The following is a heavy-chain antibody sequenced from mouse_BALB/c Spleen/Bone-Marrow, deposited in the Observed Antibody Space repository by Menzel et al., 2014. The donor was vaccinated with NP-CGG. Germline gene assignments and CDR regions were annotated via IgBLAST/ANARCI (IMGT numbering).Heavy chain of an antibody. D-gene: IGHD1-1*01. CDR2: INPDSTTI. Sequence: VQLQQSGGGLVQPGGSLKLSCAASGFDFSGYWMSWVRQAPGKGLEWIGEINPDSTTINYAPSRKDKFIISRDNAKNTLFLQMSKVRSGDTALYYCARLSYYGRFAYWGQGTLVTVSA. V-gene: IGHV4-1*02. CDR3: ARLSYYGRFAY. J-gene: IGHJ3*01. CDR1: GFDFSGYW.